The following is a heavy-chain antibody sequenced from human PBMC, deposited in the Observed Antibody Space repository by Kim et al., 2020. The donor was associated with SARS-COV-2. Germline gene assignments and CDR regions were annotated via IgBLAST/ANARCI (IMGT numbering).Heavy chain of an antibody. Sequence: KYYVDSVKGRFTNSRDNAKNPLYLQMNSLRAEDTAVYYCARLGSSSWHFDYWGQGTLVTVSS. CDR2: K. J-gene: IGHJ4*02. V-gene: IGHV3-7*04. D-gene: IGHD6-13*01. CDR3: ARLGSSSWHFDY.